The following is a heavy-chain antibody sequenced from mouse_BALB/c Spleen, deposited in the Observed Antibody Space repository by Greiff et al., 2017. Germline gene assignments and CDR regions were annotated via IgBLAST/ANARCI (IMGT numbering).Heavy chain of an antibody. CDR2: INPSSGYT. D-gene: IGHD2-2*01. Sequence: QVQLKESAAELARPGASVKMSCKASGYTFTSYTMHWVKQRPGQGLEWIGYINPSSGYTEYNQKFKDKTTLTADKSSSTAYMQLSSLTSEDSAVYYCARGYGIDYYYAMDYWGQGTSVTVSS. J-gene: IGHJ4*01. CDR3: ARGYGIDYYYAMDY. CDR1: GYTFTSYT. V-gene: IGHV1-4*02.